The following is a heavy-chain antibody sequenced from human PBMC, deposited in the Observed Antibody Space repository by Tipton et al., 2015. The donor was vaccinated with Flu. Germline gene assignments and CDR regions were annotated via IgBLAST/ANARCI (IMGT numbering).Heavy chain of an antibody. V-gene: IGHV4-61*02. D-gene: IGHD3-22*01. Sequence: LRLSCTVSGGSISSGSYYWSWIRQPAGKGLEWIGRTYTSGSTNYNPSLKSRVTISVDTSKNQFSLKLSPVTAADTAVYYCTRAGWLLPFDYWGQGTLVTVSS. CDR1: GGSISSGSYY. CDR2: TYTSGST. CDR3: TRAGWLLPFDY. J-gene: IGHJ4*02.